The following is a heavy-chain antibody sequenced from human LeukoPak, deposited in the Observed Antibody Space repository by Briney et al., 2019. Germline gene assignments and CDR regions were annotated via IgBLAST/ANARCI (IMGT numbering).Heavy chain of an antibody. V-gene: IGHV4-59*08. Sequence: SETRSLTCILAAGSITSYYCGWIRHLPGKGLEWVGYIYYSGSNNYNPSLKSRVTIPVDTSKNQFSLKLSSVTAADTAVYYCARHKPSRFYPFDYWGQGTLVTVP. CDR1: AGSITSYY. CDR2: IYYSGSN. CDR3: ARHKPSRFYPFDY. J-gene: IGHJ4*02. D-gene: IGHD2-2*01.